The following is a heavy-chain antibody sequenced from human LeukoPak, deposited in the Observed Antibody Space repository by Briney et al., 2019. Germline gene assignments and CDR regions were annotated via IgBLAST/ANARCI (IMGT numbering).Heavy chain of an antibody. J-gene: IGHJ3*02. CDR1: GFTFSSYS. Sequence: PGGSLRLSCAASGFTFSSYSMNWVRQAPGKGLEWVSSISSSSYIYYADSVKGRFTISRDNAKNSLYLQMNSLRAEDTAVYYCARGYSSGWYFAFDIWGQGTMVTVSS. CDR2: ISSSSYI. D-gene: IGHD6-19*01. CDR3: ARGYSSGWYFAFDI. V-gene: IGHV3-21*01.